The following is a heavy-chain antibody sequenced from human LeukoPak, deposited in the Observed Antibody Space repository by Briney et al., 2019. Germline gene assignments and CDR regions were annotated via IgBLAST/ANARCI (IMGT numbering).Heavy chain of an antibody. CDR2: INPSGGST. Sequence: ASVKVSCKASGYTFTSYYMHWVRQAPGQGLEWMGIINPSGGSTSYAQKFQGRVTMTRDTSTSTVYMELSSLRAEDTAVYYCAKSLMVRGHRVPGDWFDPWGQGTLVTVSS. CDR1: GYTFTSYY. J-gene: IGHJ5*02. V-gene: IGHV1-46*01. D-gene: IGHD3-10*01. CDR3: AKSLMVRGHRVPGDWFDP.